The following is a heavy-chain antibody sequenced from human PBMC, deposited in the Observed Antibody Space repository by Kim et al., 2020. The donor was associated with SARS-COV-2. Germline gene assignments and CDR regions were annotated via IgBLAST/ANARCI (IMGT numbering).Heavy chain of an antibody. CDR1: GFTFNSYS. CDR2: ISSSSVI. J-gene: IGHJ4*02. CDR3: ARVQKGSSGYDFHSADY. Sequence: GESLKISCAASGFTFNSYSMNWVRQGPGKGLEWISYISSSSVIHYADSVKGRFSISRDNAKNSLYLQMNSLRDEDTAVYYCARVQKGSSGYDFHSADYWGQGTLVTVSS. V-gene: IGHV3-48*02. D-gene: IGHD5-12*01.